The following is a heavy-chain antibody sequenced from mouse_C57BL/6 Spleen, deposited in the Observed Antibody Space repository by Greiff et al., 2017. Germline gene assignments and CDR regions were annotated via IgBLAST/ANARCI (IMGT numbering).Heavy chain of an antibody. CDR3: ARRDDDEGAWFAQ. V-gene: IGHV1-69*01. Sequence: QVQLQQPGAELVMPGASVKLSCKASGYTFTSYWMHWVKQRPGQGLEWIGEIDPSDSYKNYNQKFKGKSTLPVDKSSSTAYMQLSTLQSEDSAVYCCARRDDDEGAWFAQWGQGPLVTVSA. J-gene: IGHJ3*01. CDR2: IDPSDSYK. D-gene: IGHD2-4*01. CDR1: GYTFTSYW.